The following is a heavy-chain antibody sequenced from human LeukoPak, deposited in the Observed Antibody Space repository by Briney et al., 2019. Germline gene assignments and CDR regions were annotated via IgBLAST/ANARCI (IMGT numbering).Heavy chain of an antibody. D-gene: IGHD3-10*01. CDR1: GFTFSSYW. J-gene: IGHJ4*02. CDR3: AKERYDGSGAAYDN. Sequence: GGSLRLSCAASGFTFSSYWMHWVRQAPGKGLVWVSRIKSDGSSTSYADSVKGRFTISRDNARKSLYLQMNSLRAEDTALYYCAKERYDGSGAAYDNWGQGTLVTVSS. V-gene: IGHV3-74*01. CDR2: IKSDGSST.